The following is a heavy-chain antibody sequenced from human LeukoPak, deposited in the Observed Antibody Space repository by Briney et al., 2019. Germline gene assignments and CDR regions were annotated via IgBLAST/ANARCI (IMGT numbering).Heavy chain of an antibody. V-gene: IGHV5-51*01. D-gene: IGHD3-22*01. CDR1: RYSFTSYW. Sequence: GESLKISCKGSRYSFTSYWIGWVRQMPGKGLEWMGIIYPGDSDTRYSPSFQGQVTISADKSISTAYLQWSSLKASDTAMYYCARHFEEVITTVDYFDYWGQGTLVTVSS. CDR3: ARHFEEVITTVDYFDY. CDR2: IYPGDSDT. J-gene: IGHJ4*02.